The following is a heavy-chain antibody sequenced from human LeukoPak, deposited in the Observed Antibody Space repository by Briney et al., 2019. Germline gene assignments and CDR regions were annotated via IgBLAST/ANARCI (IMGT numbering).Heavy chain of an antibody. CDR3: ARERRVYDSSGYYYPRHDAFDI. CDR1: GGSISSYY. D-gene: IGHD3-22*01. V-gene: IGHV4-59*01. J-gene: IGHJ3*02. CDR2: IYYSGST. Sequence: PSETLSLTCTVSGGSISSYYWSWIRQPPGKGLEWIGYIYYSGSTNYNPSLKSRVTISVDTSKNQFSLKLSSVTAADTVVYYCARERRVYDSSGYYYPRHDAFDIWGQGTMVTVSS.